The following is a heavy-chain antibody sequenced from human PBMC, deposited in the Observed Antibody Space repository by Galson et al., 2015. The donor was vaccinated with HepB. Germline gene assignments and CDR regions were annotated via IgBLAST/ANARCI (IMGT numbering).Heavy chain of an antibody. CDR1: GFTFTDYW. CDR3: ASAFV. J-gene: IGHJ4*02. Sequence: SLRLSCAASGFTFTDYWMSWVRQAPGKGLEWVANIKPDGSEKYYVDSVKGRVTISRDNAKNSIYLQMNSLRSDDTAVYYCASAFVGGQGTLVTVSS. D-gene: IGHD3-3*02. V-gene: IGHV3-7*03. CDR2: IKPDGSEK.